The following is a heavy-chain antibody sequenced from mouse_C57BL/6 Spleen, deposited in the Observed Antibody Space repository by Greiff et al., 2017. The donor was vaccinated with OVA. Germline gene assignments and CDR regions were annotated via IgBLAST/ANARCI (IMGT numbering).Heavy chain of an antibody. V-gene: IGHV1-80*01. CDR3: ARSGTGHYFDY. CDR2: IYPGDGDT. D-gene: IGHD4-1*01. J-gene: IGHJ2*01. Sequence: QVQLQQSGAELVKPGASVKISCKASGYAFSSYWMNWVKQRPGKGLEWIGRIYPGDGDTNYNGKFKGKATLTADKSSSTAYMQLSSLTSEDSAVYFCARSGTGHYFDYWGQGTTLTVSS. CDR1: GYAFSSYW.